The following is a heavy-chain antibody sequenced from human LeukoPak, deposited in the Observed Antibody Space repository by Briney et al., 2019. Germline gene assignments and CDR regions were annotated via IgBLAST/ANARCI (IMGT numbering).Heavy chain of an antibody. CDR2: TSSSDAGT. V-gene: IGHV3-23*01. Sequence: PGGSLRLSCAASGFTLSTYAMSWVRQTPGKGLEWVAATSSSDAGTYHADSVRGRFTISRDNSKNTLYLQMNSLRAEDTAVYYCAKPRSGSYYPYYFDYWGQGTLVTVSS. D-gene: IGHD3-10*01. CDR1: GFTLSTYA. J-gene: IGHJ4*02. CDR3: AKPRSGSYYPYYFDY.